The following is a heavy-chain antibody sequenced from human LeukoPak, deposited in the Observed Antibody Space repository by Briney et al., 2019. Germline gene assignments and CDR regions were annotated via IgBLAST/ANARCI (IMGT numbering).Heavy chain of an antibody. V-gene: IGHV3-23*01. CDR3: AKATGYLL. CDR1: GFTLSSYA. CDR2: ISNSDGTT. D-gene: IGHD1-14*01. Sequence: GGSLRLSCAASGFTLSSYAMSWVRQAPGKGLEWVSTISNSDGTTYYADSVKGRFTISRDDSENTLSLQMNSLRADDTAVYYCAKATGYLLWGQGTLVTVSS. J-gene: IGHJ4*02.